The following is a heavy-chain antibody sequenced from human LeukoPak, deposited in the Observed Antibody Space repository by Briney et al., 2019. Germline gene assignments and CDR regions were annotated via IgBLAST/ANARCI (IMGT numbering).Heavy chain of an antibody. V-gene: IGHV4-59*08. J-gene: IGHJ4*02. CDR2: IYYSGST. Sequence: PSETLSLTCTVSGASISSYYWSWVRQPPWKELEWIGYIYYSGSTNYNPSLKSRVTISVDTSKNQFSLRLSSVTAADTAVYYCARRHSSRWYYFDYWGQGTLVTVSS. D-gene: IGHD6-13*01. CDR3: ARRHSSRWYYFDY. CDR1: GASISSYY.